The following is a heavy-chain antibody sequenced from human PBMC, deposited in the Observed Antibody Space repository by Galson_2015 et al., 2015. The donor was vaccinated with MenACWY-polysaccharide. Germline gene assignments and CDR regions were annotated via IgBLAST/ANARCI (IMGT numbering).Heavy chain of an antibody. J-gene: IGHJ5*02. CDR3: ARGVGARSRFGL. CDR2: INHSGST. Sequence: ETLSLTCAVYGGSFSGYYWSWIRQPPGKGLEWIGEINHSGSTNCKPSLKSRVTISADTSKNQFSLKLSSVTAADTAVYYCARGVGARSRFGLWGQGSLVTVSS. D-gene: IGHD1-26*01. V-gene: IGHV4-34*01. CDR1: GGSFSGYY.